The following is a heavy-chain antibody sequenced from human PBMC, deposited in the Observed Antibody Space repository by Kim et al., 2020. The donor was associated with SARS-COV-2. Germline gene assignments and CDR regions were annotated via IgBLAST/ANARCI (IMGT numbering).Heavy chain of an antibody. Sequence: GGSLRLSCAASGFTFSSYAMHWVRQAPGKGLEWVAVISYNGSNKYYADSVKGRFTISRDNSKNTLYLQMNSLRAEDTAVYYCARDRWLGYFDWLLESYYYYGMDVWGQGTTVTVS. V-gene: IGHV3-30*04. J-gene: IGHJ6*02. D-gene: IGHD3-9*01. CDR2: ISYNGSNK. CDR1: GFTFSSYA. CDR3: ARDRWLGYFDWLLESYYYYGMDV.